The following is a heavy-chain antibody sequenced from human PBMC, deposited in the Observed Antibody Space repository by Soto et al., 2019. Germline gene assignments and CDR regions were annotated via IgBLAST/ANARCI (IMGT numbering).Heavy chain of an antibody. CDR1: GGSISSGGYS. V-gene: IGHV4-30-2*01. D-gene: IGHD6-25*01. Sequence: QLQLQESGSGLVKPSQTLSLTCAVSGGSISSGGYSWSWIRQPPGKGLEWIGYIYHSGSSYYNPSLRSRATRTVDRSKNQFSRKLGSVTAAVPAVWYCARAPRLWGQGTTVTVSS. CDR3: ARAPRL. J-gene: IGHJ6*01. CDR2: IYHSGSS.